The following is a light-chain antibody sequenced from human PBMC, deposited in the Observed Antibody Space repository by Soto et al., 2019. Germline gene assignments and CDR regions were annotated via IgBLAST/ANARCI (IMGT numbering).Light chain of an antibody. J-gene: IGKJ4*01. CDR1: QSVSDN. V-gene: IGKV3-15*01. Sequence: EIVMTQSPATLSVSPGERATLSCRASQSVSDNLAWYHQKPGQAPRLLIYGASTRATGIPARFSGSGSGTEFTLTISSLQSEDFAVYYCQQYHHWPPLTFGGGTKVDFK. CDR2: GAS. CDR3: QQYHHWPPLT.